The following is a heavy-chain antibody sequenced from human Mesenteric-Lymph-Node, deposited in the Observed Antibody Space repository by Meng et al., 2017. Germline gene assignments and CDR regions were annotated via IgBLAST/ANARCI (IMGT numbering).Heavy chain of an antibody. Sequence: GESLKISCAASGFTFSSYEMNWVRQAPGKGLEWVANIKQYGRDKYYVDSVKGRFTISRDDAKKSLYLQMNSLRVEDTAVYYCAREGSGWDRAEYFQYWGQGTLVTVSS. J-gene: IGHJ1*01. CDR3: AREGSGWDRAEYFQY. V-gene: IGHV3-7*01. CDR2: IKQYGRDK. CDR1: GFTFSSYE. D-gene: IGHD6-19*01.